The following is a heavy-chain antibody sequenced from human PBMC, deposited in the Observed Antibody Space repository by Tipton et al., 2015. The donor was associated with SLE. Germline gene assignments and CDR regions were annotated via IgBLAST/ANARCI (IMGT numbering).Heavy chain of an antibody. CDR1: GYTFTSYC. V-gene: IGHV1-18*01. D-gene: IGHD3-16*01. Sequence: QLVQSGAAVKKPGASVKVSCKASGYTFTSYCITWVRQAPGQGLEWMGWISGYNGNTNYAQKLQGRVTMTTDTSTSTAYMEPRSLRSDDTAVYYCARLGEWDFYYYMDVWGKGTTVTVSS. J-gene: IGHJ6*03. CDR2: ISGYNGNT. CDR3: ARLGEWDFYYYMDV.